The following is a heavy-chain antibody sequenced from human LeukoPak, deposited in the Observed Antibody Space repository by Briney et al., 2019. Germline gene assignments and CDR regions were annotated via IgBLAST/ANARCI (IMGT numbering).Heavy chain of an antibody. CDR1: GFTFSSYS. CDR3: ASSPSYYYDSSGYWRDY. V-gene: IGHV3-48*04. Sequence: GGSLRLSCAASGFTFSSYSMNWVRQAPGKGPEWVSYISSSSSTIYYADSVKGRFTISRDNAKNSLYLQMNSLRAEDTAVYYCASSPSYYYDSSGYWRDYWGQGTLVTVSS. CDR2: ISSSSSTI. J-gene: IGHJ4*02. D-gene: IGHD3-22*01.